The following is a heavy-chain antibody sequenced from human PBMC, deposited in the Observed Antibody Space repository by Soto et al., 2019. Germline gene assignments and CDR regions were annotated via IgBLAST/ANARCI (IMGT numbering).Heavy chain of an antibody. CDR3: ARSLLWFGSYYMDV. CDR1: GGSISSYY. CDR2: INHSGST. J-gene: IGHJ6*03. D-gene: IGHD3-10*01. V-gene: IGHV4-34*01. Sequence: SETLSLTCTVSGGSISSYYWSWIRQPPGKGLEWIGEINHSGSTNYNPSLKSRVTISVDTSKNQFSLKLSSVTAADTAVYYCARSLLWFGSYYMDVWGKGTTVTVSS.